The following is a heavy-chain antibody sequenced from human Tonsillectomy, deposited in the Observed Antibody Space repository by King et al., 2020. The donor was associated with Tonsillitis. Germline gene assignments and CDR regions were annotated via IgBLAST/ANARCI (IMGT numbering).Heavy chain of an antibody. CDR2: ISTYNGNT. Sequence: VQLVESGAEVKKPGASVKVSCKASGYTFTTYGISWVRQAPGQGLEWMGWISTYNGNTNYAQKLQGRVTMTTDTSTSTAYMELRRLRSDDTAVYYCVRDSRDYDTLTGYLYWGQGTLVTVSS. D-gene: IGHD3-9*01. V-gene: IGHV1-18*04. J-gene: IGHJ4*02. CDR3: VRDSRDYDTLTGYLY. CDR1: GYTFTTYG.